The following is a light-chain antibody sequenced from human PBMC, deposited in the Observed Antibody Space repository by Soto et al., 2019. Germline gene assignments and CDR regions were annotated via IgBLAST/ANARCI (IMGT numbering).Light chain of an antibody. CDR2: LNNDGSH. CDR3: QTWGTGIV. V-gene: IGLV4-69*01. J-gene: IGLJ2*01. Sequence: QPVLTQSPSASASLGASVKLTCTLSSVHSSYAIAWHQQQPEKGPRYLMKLNNDGSHSKGDGIPDRFSGSSSGAERYLTISSLQSEDEADYYCQTWGTGIVFGGGTKVTVL. CDR1: SVHSSYA.